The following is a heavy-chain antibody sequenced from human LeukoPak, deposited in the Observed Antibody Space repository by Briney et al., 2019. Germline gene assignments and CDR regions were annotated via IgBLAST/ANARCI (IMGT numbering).Heavy chain of an antibody. CDR3: VRGNSGSHWGDSYYYMDV. J-gene: IGHJ6*03. V-gene: IGHV4-34*01. CDR2: CNHRGSA. CDR1: GGTFNAYY. D-gene: IGHD1-26*01. Sequence: SETLSLTCAVHGGTFNAYYWSWVRQSPGKGLQWIGECNHRGSAHYSPSLKSRVTISIDTSRSQVSLTLSSVTAADTAVYFCVRGNSGSHWGDSYYYMDVWGKGTTVTVSS.